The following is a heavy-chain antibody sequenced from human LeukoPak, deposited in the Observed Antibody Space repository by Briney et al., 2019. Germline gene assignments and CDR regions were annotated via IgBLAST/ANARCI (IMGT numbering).Heavy chain of an antibody. Sequence: AVTLSLPCAVYGGPFSGYYWSWLRQPPGKGLEWIGEIKHSGRTNYNPSPKRRVTISVDTSKNQLSLKLSSVTAANTAVYYCARGMVRRVILRRRYFDYWGQGTLVTVSS. V-gene: IGHV4-34*01. D-gene: IGHD3-10*01. CDR2: IKHSGRT. CDR1: GGPFSGYY. CDR3: ARGMVRRVILRRRYFDY. J-gene: IGHJ4*02.